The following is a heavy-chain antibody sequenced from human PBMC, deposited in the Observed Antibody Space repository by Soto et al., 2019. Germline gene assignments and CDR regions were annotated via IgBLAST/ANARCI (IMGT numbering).Heavy chain of an antibody. Sequence: QVHLVGSVGGLVKPGGSMRLSCAASGFTFSDYYMSWIRQAPGKGLEWVSYISSSGSTIYYADSVKGRFTISRDNAKNSLYLKMNSLRAEDTAVYYCSGYYSYAFALWGQGTMVTVSS. CDR1: GFTFSDYY. CDR3: SGYYSYAFAL. V-gene: IGHV3-11*01. CDR2: ISSSGSTI. D-gene: IGHD3-22*01. J-gene: IGHJ3*01.